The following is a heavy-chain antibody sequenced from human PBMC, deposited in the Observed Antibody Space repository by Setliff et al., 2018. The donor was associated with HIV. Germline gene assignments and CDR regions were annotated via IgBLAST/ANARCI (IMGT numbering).Heavy chain of an antibody. CDR1: GLTFSNCG. D-gene: IGHD3-10*01. CDR3: AKDKGQKYADY. V-gene: IGHV3-30*02. CDR2: IRSDGSNK. J-gene: IGHJ4*02. Sequence: PGGSLRLSCATSGLTFSNCGMHWARQAPGKGLEWVASIRSDGSNKYYADSVTGRFTISRDDSKNTLYLQMNSLRAEDTAVYYCAKDKGQKYADYWGQGTVVTVSS.